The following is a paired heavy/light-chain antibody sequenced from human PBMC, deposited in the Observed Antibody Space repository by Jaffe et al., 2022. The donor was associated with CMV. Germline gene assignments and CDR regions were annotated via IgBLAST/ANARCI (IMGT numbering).Heavy chain of an antibody. CDR1: GFSLTTSGTC. CDR3: ARMRGSGYNYGFPYYYYMDV. CDR2: IDWDDDK. Sequence: QVTLRESGPALVKPTQTLTLTCTFSGFSLTTSGTCVSWIRQPPGKALEWLGRIDWDDDKFYNTSLKTRLTISKDTSKNQLVLTLTNMAPVDTATYFCARMRGSGYNYGFPYYYYMDVWGKGTAVTVSS. D-gene: IGHD5-18*01. J-gene: IGHJ6*03. V-gene: IGHV2-70*17.
Light chain of an antibody. V-gene: IGLV2-8*01. CDR2: DVN. Sequence: QSALTQPPSASGSPGQSVTISCTGTSSDIGAYDYVSWYQQHPDKAPKLMIYDVNKRPSGVPDRFSASKSGNTASLTVSGLQAEDEADYYCSSYAGGNNDVVFGGGTKLTVL. J-gene: IGLJ2*01. CDR3: SSYAGGNNDVV. CDR1: SSDIGAYDY.